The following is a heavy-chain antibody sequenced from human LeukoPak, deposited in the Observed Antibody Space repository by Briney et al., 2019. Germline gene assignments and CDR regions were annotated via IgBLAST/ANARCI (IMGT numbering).Heavy chain of an antibody. Sequence: GGSLRLSCVASGVTLSNYAMSWARQAPGKGLEWVSGISSSGSGGNTYYADSVKGRFTISKDKSKNTLYLQMDNLRAEDTGVYFCARLPTFYYDSSGYHYDYWGQGTLVTVSS. CDR2: ISSSGSGGNT. J-gene: IGHJ4*02. CDR1: GVTLSNYA. CDR3: ARLPTFYYDSSGYHYDY. V-gene: IGHV3-23*01. D-gene: IGHD3-22*01.